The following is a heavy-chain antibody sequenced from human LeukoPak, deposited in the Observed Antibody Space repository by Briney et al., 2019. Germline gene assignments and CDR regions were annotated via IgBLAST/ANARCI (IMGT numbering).Heavy chain of an antibody. D-gene: IGHD3-10*01. CDR2: IYYSGST. V-gene: IGHV4-39*07. Sequence: SETLSLTCTVSGGSISSYYWGWIRQPPGKGLEWIGSIYYSGSTYYNPSLKSRVTISVDTSKNQFSLKLSSVTAADTAVYYCARGGGSGSYKAYLMDVWGKGTTVTVSS. CDR1: GGSISSYY. CDR3: ARGGGSGSYKAYLMDV. J-gene: IGHJ6*04.